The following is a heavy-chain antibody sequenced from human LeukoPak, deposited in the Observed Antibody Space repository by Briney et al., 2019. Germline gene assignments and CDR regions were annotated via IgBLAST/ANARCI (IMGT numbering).Heavy chain of an antibody. V-gene: IGHV4-4*07. CDR3: ARDMGTARRSSPLDY. Sequence: SETLSLTCTVSGGSISSYYWSWIRQPAGKGLEWIGRIYTSGSTNYNPSLKSRVTMSVDTSKNQFSLKLSSVTAADTAMYYCARDMGTARRSSPLDYWGQGTLVTVSS. CDR2: IYTSGST. CDR1: GGSISSYY. D-gene: IGHD2-21*02. J-gene: IGHJ4*02.